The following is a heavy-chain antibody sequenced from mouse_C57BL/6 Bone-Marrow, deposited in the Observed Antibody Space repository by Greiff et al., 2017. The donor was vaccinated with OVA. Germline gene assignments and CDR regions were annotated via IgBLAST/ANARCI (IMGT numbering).Heavy chain of an antibody. V-gene: IGHV1-50*01. Sequence: QVQLQQPGAELVKPGASVKLSCKASGYTFTSYWMQWVKQRPGQGLEWIGEIDPSDSYTNYNQKFKGKATLTVEPSSSTAYMQLSSLTSEDSAVYYCARRRTDYYGSSYPYAMDYWGQGTSVTVSS. J-gene: IGHJ4*01. D-gene: IGHD1-1*01. CDR3: ARRRTDYYGSSYPYAMDY. CDR2: IDPSDSYT. CDR1: GYTFTSYW.